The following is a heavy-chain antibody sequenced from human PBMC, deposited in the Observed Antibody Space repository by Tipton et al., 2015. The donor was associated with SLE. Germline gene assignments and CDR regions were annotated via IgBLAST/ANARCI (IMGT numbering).Heavy chain of an antibody. J-gene: IGHJ4*02. Sequence: GSLRLSCAASGFKFSDYSIHWVRQAPGKGLEWVAFIRSDGSKKYYADSVKGRFTISRDNFKNVLFLQMSNLRSEDTAVYYCAKFIGDPDTDYWGQGTLVSVSS. CDR2: IRSDGSKK. CDR3: AKFIGDPDTDY. D-gene: IGHD3-10*01. CDR1: GFKFSDYS. V-gene: IGHV3-30*02.